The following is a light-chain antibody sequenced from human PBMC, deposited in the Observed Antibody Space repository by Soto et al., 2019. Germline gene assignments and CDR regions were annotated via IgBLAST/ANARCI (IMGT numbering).Light chain of an antibody. CDR1: SANVRTNY. V-gene: IGLV1-51*01. CDR2: DNN. CDR3: GTWDTTLGAAHYA. Sequence: HSVLTQWPRVSQTPEQKVTTSSSGSSANVRTNYVAWYQHLPRTAPTLLIYDNNQRYPGVPDRFSGSKSGTSATLGITGIQTEDEADYYCGTWDTTLGAAHYAFGSGTKVTVL. J-gene: IGLJ1*01.